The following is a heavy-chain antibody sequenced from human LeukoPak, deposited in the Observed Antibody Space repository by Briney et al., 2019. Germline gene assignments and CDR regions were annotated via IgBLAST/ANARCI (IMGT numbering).Heavy chain of an antibody. CDR3: TRHPGSGLELPLG. D-gene: IGHD1-7*01. CDR1: GFTSSGSA. Sequence: GGSLRLSCAASGFTSSGSAMHWVRQASGKGLEWVGRIRSKANSYATAYAASVKGRFTISRDDSKNTAYLQMNSLKTEDTAVYYCTRHPGSGLELPLGWGQGTLVTVSS. CDR2: IRSKANSYAT. J-gene: IGHJ4*02. V-gene: IGHV3-73*01.